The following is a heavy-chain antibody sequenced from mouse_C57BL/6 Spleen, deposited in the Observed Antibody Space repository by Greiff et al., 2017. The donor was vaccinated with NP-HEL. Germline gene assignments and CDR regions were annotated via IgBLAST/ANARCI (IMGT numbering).Heavy chain of an antibody. CDR1: GYAFSSYW. D-gene: IGHD1-1*01. Sequence: VQLQQSGAELVKPGASVKISCKASGYAFSSYWMNWVKQRPGKGLEWIGQIYPGDGDTNYNGKFKGKATLTADKSSSTAYMQLSSLTSEDAAVYFCARRDYYGSSHYYAMDYWGQGTSVTVSS. CDR2: IYPGDGDT. CDR3: ARRDYYGSSHYYAMDY. V-gene: IGHV1-80*01. J-gene: IGHJ4*01.